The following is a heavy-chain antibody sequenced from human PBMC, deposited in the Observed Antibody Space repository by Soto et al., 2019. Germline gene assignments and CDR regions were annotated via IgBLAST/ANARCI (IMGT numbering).Heavy chain of an antibody. CDR3: TRANWDSEY. V-gene: IGHV4-59*11. CDR1: GGSISNHY. CDR2: IYYNGNT. D-gene: IGHD7-27*01. Sequence: QVQLQESGPGLVKPSETLSLTCTVSGGSISNHYWSWIRQPPGKGLEWIGHIYYNGNTNYNPSLKSRVTMSVDTSKNHISLKLSSVTAADTAVYYCTRANWDSEYWGQGTLVTVSS. J-gene: IGHJ4*02.